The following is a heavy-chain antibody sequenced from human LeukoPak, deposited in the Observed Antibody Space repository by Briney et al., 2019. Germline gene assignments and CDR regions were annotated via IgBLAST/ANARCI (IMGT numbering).Heavy chain of an antibody. CDR1: GGSISSYY. D-gene: IGHD3-22*01. CDR3: ARNPYYYDSSGHYIYGMDV. V-gene: IGHV4-59*08. CDR2: IYYSGST. Sequence: SETLSLTCTVSGGSISSYYWSWIRQPPGEGLEWIGYIYYSGSTNYNPSLKSRVTISVDTSKNQFSLKLSSVTAADTAVYYCARNPYYYDSSGHYIYGMDVWGQGTTVTVSS. J-gene: IGHJ6*02.